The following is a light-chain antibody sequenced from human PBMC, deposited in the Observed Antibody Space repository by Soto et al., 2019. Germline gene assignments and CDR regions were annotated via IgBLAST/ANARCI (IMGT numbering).Light chain of an antibody. J-gene: IGKJ1*01. V-gene: IGKV1-5*03. CDR1: QSIDSW. Sequence: DIQVTQSPSTLSASVGDRVTITCRASQSIDSWLAWYQQKPGSAPKLLIYKASDLETGVPSRFSGSASGTEFTLTISSLQPDDFATYLCQQYKNYPRTFGQGTKVEIK. CDR3: QQYKNYPRT. CDR2: KAS.